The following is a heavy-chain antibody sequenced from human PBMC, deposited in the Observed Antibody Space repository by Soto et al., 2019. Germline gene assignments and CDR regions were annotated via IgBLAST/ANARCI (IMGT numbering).Heavy chain of an antibody. J-gene: IGHJ4*02. V-gene: IGHV4-59*08. CDR3: AGHVDIVATTYDY. CDR1: GGSISSYY. CDR2: IYYSGST. D-gene: IGHD5-12*01. Sequence: PSETLSLTCTVSGGSISSYYWSWIRQPPGKGLEWIGYIYYSGSTNYNPSLKSRVTISVDTSKNQFSLKLSSVTAADTAVYYCAGHVDIVATTYDYWGQGTLVTVSS.